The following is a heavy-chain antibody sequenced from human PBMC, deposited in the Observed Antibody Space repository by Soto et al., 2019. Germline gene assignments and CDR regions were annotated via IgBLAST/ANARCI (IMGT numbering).Heavy chain of an antibody. CDR1: GGSFSGYY. CDR3: ASAREYSYGTYYYYYGLDV. D-gene: IGHD5-18*01. J-gene: IGHJ6*02. V-gene: IGHV4-34*01. Sequence: SETLSLTCDVYGGSFSGYYWTWIRQPPGKGLVWIGEINHGGGTNYNASLKSRVIISVDTSNQQLSLRLRSVTAADTAVYYCASAREYSYGTYYYYYGLDVWGQGTTVT. CDR2: INHGGGT.